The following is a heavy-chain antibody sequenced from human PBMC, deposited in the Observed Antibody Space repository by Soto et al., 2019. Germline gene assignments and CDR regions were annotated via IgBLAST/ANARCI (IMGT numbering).Heavy chain of an antibody. J-gene: IGHJ4*02. CDR1: GFTVSNYH. D-gene: IGHD3-10*01. CDR2: IYTAGSA. CDR3: ASCPQNCITTTPCCLFFDY. Sequence: GGSLRLSCAASGFTVSNYHMNWVRRAPGKGLEWVSVIYTAGSADFADSVKGRFSISRDDSKNTLYLQMSSLRSEDTAVFYCASCPQNCITTTPCCLFFDYWGQGTLVTVSS. V-gene: IGHV3-66*01.